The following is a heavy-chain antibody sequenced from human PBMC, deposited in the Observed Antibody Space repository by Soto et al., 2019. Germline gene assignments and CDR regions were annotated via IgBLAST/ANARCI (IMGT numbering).Heavy chain of an antibody. CDR1: GGSISSTNW. J-gene: IGHJ4*02. Sequence: SETLSLTCAVSGGSISSTNWWTWVRQPPGKGLEWIGDIYHSGSPYYSPSLKSRVTISVDRSNNQFSLKLSSVTAADTAVYYCARHFSVDYFDYWGQGALVTVSS. CDR2: IYHSGSP. CDR3: ARHFSVDYFDY. V-gene: IGHV4-4*02.